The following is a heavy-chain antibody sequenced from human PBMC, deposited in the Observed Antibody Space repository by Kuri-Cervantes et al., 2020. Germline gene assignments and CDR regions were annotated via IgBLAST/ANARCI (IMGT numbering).Heavy chain of an antibody. CDR2: ISGSGGST. CDR3: ARDQGRDNWNYHYYMDV. Sequence: GGSLRLSCAASGFTFSSYAMSWVRQAPGKGLEWVSAISGSGGSTYYADSVKGRFTISRDNSKNTLYLQMNSLRAEDTAVYYCARDQGRDNWNYHYYMDVWGKGTTVTVSS. D-gene: IGHD1-20*01. V-gene: IGHV3-23*01. CDR1: GFTFSSYA. J-gene: IGHJ6*03.